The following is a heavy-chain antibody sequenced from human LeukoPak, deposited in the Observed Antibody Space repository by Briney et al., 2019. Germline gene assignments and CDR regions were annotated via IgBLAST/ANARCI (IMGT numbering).Heavy chain of an antibody. CDR2: ISGSGGST. D-gene: IGHD6-13*01. V-gene: IGHV3-23*01. CDR3: ARGLVAAAGIFDY. Sequence: PGGSLRLSCAASGFTFSSYAMSWVRQAPGKGLELVSAISGSGGSTYYADSVKGRFTISRDNSKNTLYLQMNSLRAEDTAVYYCARGLVAAAGIFDYWGQGTLVTVSS. CDR1: GFTFSSYA. J-gene: IGHJ4*02.